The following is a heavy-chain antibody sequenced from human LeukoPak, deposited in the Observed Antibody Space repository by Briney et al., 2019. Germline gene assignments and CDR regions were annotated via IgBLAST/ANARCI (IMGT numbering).Heavy chain of an antibody. CDR3: ARMKQQLAGVFDY. J-gene: IGHJ4*02. CDR1: GGSISSYY. CDR2: IYYSGST. D-gene: IGHD6-13*01. V-gene: IGHV4-59*01. Sequence: SETLSLTCTVSGGSISSYYWSWIRQPPGKGLEWIGYIYYSGSTNYNPSLKSRVTISVDTSKNQFSLKLSSVTAADTAVYYCARMKQQLAGVFDYWGQGTLVTVSS.